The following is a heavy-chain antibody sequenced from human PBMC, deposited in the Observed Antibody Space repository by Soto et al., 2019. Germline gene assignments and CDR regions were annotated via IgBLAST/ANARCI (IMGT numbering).Heavy chain of an antibody. D-gene: IGHD3-22*01. V-gene: IGHV1-69*01. Sequence: SVKVSRKTSGIIFKDFALSWARLGPGHRLEWMGGFIPVFGAAMYSDKFRGRLTLSVDETTQTGFMELTSLTSHDTAVYFCATRGDNHHDSSAYFMPFDFWGQGTLVTVSS. CDR2: FIPVFGAA. CDR1: GIIFKDFA. CDR3: ATRGDNHHDSSAYFMPFDF. J-gene: IGHJ4*02.